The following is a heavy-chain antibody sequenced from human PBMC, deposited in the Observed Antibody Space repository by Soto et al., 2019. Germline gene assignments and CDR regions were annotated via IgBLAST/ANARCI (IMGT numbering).Heavy chain of an antibody. Sequence: ASVKVSFKASGYTFTNSGFSWVRQAPGQGLEWVGWIRVNNGDTHYAQKLQGRVTMTTDTSTSTAFMELRSLRSDDTAVYYCARDLNDFWSSYGMDVWGQGTTVTVSS. CDR1: GYTFTNSG. CDR2: IRVNNGDT. CDR3: ARDLNDFWSSYGMDV. V-gene: IGHV1-18*01. J-gene: IGHJ6*02. D-gene: IGHD3-3*01.